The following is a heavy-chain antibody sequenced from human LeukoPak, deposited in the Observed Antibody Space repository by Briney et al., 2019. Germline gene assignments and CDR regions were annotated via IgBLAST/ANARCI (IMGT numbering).Heavy chain of an antibody. CDR1: GYTFTSYA. D-gene: IGHD3-3*01. Sequence: ASVKVSCKASGYTFTSYAMHWVRQAPGQGLEWMGWISAYNGNTNYAQKLQGRVTMTTDTSTSTAYMELRSLRSDDTAVYYCARITIFGVVTPGFDPWGQGTLVTVSS. J-gene: IGHJ5*02. V-gene: IGHV1-18*01. CDR2: ISAYNGNT. CDR3: ARITIFGVVTPGFDP.